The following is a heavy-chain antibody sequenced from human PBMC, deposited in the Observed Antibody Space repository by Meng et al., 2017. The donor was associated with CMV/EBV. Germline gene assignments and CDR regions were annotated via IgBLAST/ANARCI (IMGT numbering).Heavy chain of an antibody. D-gene: IGHD3-10*01. J-gene: IGHJ4*02. CDR1: GGSISSGDYY. V-gene: IGHV4-30-4*08. Sequence: QVHRQEWGPGLVNPSQTLSLTLTVSGGSISSGDYYWSWIRQPPGKGLEWIGYIYYSGSTYYNSSLKSRVTISVDTSKNQFSLRLSSVTAADTAVYYCARVPITYYYGSGSYYFDYWGQGTLVTVSS. CDR2: IYYSGST. CDR3: ARVPITYYYGSGSYYFDY.